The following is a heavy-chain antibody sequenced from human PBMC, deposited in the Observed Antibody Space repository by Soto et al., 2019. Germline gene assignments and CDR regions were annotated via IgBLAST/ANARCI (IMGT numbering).Heavy chain of an antibody. CDR2: IYYSGTT. J-gene: IGHJ4*02. V-gene: IGHV4-59*08. D-gene: IGHD1-26*01. Sequence: WTWIWQPPGTGLEWMGYIYYSGTTTNYNPSLQSRVTLSVDTSKNQFSLKLSSVTAADTAVYYCARLGGSYAVPHFDYWGQGTLVTGSS. CDR3: ARLGGSYAVPHFDY.